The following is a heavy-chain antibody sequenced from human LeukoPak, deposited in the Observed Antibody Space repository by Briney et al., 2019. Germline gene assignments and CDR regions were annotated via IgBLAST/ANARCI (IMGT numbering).Heavy chain of an antibody. CDR1: GGSISSDY. Sequence: PSETLSLTCTVSGGSISSDYWSWIRQPPGKGLAWIGYIHYSGRTNYNPSLKSRITISVDTSKTQFSLKLSSVTAADTAVYYCATLRGSSSAVFDYWGQGTLVTVSS. CDR3: ATLRGSSSAVFDY. D-gene: IGHD2-2*01. CDR2: IHYSGRT. V-gene: IGHV4-59*08. J-gene: IGHJ4*02.